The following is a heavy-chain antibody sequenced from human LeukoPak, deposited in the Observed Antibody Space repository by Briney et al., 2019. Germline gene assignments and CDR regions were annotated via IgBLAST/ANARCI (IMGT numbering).Heavy chain of an antibody. CDR3: ARDYYGSGGFDY. CDR1: GGTFSSYA. V-gene: IGHV1-69*05. D-gene: IGHD3-10*01. CDR2: IIPIFGTA. J-gene: IGHJ4*02. Sequence: SVKASCKASGGTFSSYAISWVRQAPGQGLEWMGRIIPIFGTANYAQKFQGRVTITTDESTSTAYMELSSLRSEDTAVYYCARDYYGSGGFDYWGQGTLVTVSS.